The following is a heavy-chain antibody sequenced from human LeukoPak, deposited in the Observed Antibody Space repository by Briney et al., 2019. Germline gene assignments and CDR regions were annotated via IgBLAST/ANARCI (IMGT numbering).Heavy chain of an antibody. V-gene: IGHV3-9*01. CDR3: AKDSESVIAAAVY. CDR1: GFTFDDYA. Sequence: GGSLRLSCAASGFTFDDYAMHWVRQAPGKGLEWVSGISWNSGSIGYADSVKGRFTISRDNAKNSLYLQMNSLRAEDTALYYCAKDSESVIAAAVYWGQGTLVTVSS. CDR2: ISWNSGSI. D-gene: IGHD6-13*01. J-gene: IGHJ4*02.